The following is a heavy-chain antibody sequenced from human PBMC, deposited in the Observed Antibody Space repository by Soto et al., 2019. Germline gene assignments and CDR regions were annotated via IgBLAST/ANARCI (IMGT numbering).Heavy chain of an antibody. Sequence: QVQLQESGPGLVKPSQTLSLTCTVSGGSISSGDYYWSWIRQPPGKGLEWIGYIYYSGSTYYNPSLTSRLTISVATSKNQFSLKLSSVTAADTAVYYCARDQGDSSGYYFGLDYWGQGTLVTVSS. CDR2: IYYSGST. V-gene: IGHV4-30-4*01. J-gene: IGHJ4*02. D-gene: IGHD3-22*01. CDR1: GGSISSGDYY. CDR3: ARDQGDSSGYYFGLDY.